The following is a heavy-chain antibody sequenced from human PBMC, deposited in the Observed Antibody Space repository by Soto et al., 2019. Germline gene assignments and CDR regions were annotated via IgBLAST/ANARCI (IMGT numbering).Heavy chain of an antibody. Sequence: GGSLRLSCVASGLTFGSRAMSWVRQAPGEGLQWVSTITDTGGDAKYADSVRGRFVISRDNSKKILYLQMTSLTAEDSAMYFCARGSTDSYPGSRIFDFWGRGTLVTVSS. CDR3: ARGSTDSYPGSRIFDF. CDR2: ITDTGGDA. J-gene: IGHJ4*02. D-gene: IGHD3-10*01. CDR1: GLTFGSRA. V-gene: IGHV3-23*01.